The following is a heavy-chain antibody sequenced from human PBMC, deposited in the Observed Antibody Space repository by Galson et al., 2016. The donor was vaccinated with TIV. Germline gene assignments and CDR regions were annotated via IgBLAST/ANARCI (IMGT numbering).Heavy chain of an antibody. J-gene: IGHJ4*02. V-gene: IGHV1-69*04. CDR3: AWGPSEYLRNYHFDY. Sequence: SVKVSCKASGGTFSSYAFSWVRQAPGQGLEWVGRNIPILGITNYAQKFQGRVTITADISTTTAYMGLSSLRSEDTAVYYCAWGPSEYLRNYHFDYWGQGALVTVSS. CDR2: NIPILGIT. CDR1: GGTFSSYA. D-gene: IGHD7-27*01.